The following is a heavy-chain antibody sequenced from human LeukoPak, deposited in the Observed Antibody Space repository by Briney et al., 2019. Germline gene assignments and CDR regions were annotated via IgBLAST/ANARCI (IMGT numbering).Heavy chain of an antibody. CDR3: ARAVRDDFWSGYYYFDY. D-gene: IGHD3-3*01. V-gene: IGHV1-69*05. J-gene: IGHJ4*02. Sequence: SVKVSCKASGGTFSSYAISWVRQAPGQGLEWMGRIIPIFGTANYAQKFQGRDTITTDESTSTAYMELSSLRSEDTAVYYCARAVRDDFWSGYYYFDYWGQGTLVTVSS. CDR1: GGTFSSYA. CDR2: IIPIFGTA.